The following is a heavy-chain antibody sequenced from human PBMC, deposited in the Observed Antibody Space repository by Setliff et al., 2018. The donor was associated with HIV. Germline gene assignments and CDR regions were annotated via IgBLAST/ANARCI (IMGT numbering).Heavy chain of an antibody. CDR1: GGSVSSTSYY. D-gene: IGHD6-6*01. CDR2: IYYSGDT. Sequence: PSETLSLTCTVSGGSVSSTSYYWGWIRQPTGKGLEWIGTIYYSGDTQFNPSFKSRVIMSVDTSKNQFSLRLISMTAADTAVYYCARMEATRPPRGLDYWGPGTLVTVSS. V-gene: IGHV4-39*01. CDR3: ARMEATRPPRGLDY. J-gene: IGHJ4*02.